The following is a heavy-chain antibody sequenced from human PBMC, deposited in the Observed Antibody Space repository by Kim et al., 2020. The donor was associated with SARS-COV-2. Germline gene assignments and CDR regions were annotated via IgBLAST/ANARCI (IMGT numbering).Heavy chain of an antibody. CDR3: ARGTYYDFWGGGALDY. J-gene: IGHJ4*02. V-gene: IGHV3-11*01. D-gene: IGHD3-3*01. Sequence: VKGRFTISRDNAKNSLYLQMNSLRAEDTAVYYCARGTYYDFWGGGALDYWGQGTLVTVSS.